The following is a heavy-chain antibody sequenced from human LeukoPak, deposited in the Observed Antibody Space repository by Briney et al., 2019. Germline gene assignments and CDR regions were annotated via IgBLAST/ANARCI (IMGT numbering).Heavy chain of an antibody. V-gene: IGHV4-39*07. J-gene: IGHJ6*03. Sequence: SETLSLTCTVSGGSISNTNYYWAWLRQPPGRGLEWIGSIYYTGTTFDNPAHKSRVTLSVDTSKNQFSLRLTSVTAADSAVYYCAREAESRFVSTSCSSHFCYYYYMDVWGKGTTVTVSS. CDR1: GGSISNTNYY. CDR3: AREAESRFVSTSCSSHFCYYYYMDV. D-gene: IGHD2-2*01. CDR2: IYYTGTT.